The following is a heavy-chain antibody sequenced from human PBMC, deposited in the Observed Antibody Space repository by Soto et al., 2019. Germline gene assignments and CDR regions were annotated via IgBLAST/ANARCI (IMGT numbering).Heavy chain of an antibody. CDR3: ARGGYCSGGSCYSALPGY. J-gene: IGHJ4*02. CDR2: IIPIFGTA. D-gene: IGHD2-15*01. Sequence: GASVKVSCKASGGTFSSYAISWVRQAPGQGLEWMGGIIPIFGTANYAQKYQGRVTITADESTSTAYMELSSLRSEDTAVYYFARGGYCSGGSCYSALPGYWGQGTLVTVSS. CDR1: GGTFSSYA. V-gene: IGHV1-69*13.